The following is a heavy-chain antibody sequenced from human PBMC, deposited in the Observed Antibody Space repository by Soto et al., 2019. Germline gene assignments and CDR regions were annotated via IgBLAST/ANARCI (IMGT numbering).Heavy chain of an antibody. J-gene: IGHJ6*02. CDR2: LSDDGSNE. CDR1: RFTFSKYG. Sequence: GGSLRLSCAASRFTFSKYGMHWVRQAPGKGLEWLALLSDDGSNEYYADSVKGRFTISRDNSKNTLYLEMNSLRAEDSAVYYCAKDHGIVVPAANYYHYALDVWGQGTTVTVS. D-gene: IGHD2-2*01. CDR3: AKDHGIVVPAANYYHYALDV. V-gene: IGHV3-30*18.